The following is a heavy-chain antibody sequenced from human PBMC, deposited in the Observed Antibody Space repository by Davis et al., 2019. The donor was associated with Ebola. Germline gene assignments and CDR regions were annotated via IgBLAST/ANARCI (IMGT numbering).Heavy chain of an antibody. V-gene: IGHV1-18*01. Sequence: AASVKVSCKASGYTFTTYGISWVRQAPGQGLEWMGWINPYNGNTNYAQKLQGRLTMTTDTFTSTAYMEVRSLRSDDTAVYYCAREAAAGTVGMDVWGKGTTVTVFS. D-gene: IGHD1-14*01. J-gene: IGHJ6*04. CDR2: INPYNGNT. CDR3: AREAAAGTVGMDV. CDR1: GYTFTTYG.